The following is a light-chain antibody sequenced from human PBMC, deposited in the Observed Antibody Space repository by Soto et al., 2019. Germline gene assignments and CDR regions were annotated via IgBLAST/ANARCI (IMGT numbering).Light chain of an antibody. V-gene: IGKV2-28*01. Sequence: DIVITQSPLSLPVTPGEPASISFRSSQSLLHSNGNSYLDWYLEKPGQSPQLLIYLGSNRASGVPDRFSGSGSGTDFTLKISRVEAEDVGLYYCMQARQTPITFGQGTRLEIK. CDR2: LGS. J-gene: IGKJ5*01. CDR1: QSLLHSNGNSY. CDR3: MQARQTPIT.